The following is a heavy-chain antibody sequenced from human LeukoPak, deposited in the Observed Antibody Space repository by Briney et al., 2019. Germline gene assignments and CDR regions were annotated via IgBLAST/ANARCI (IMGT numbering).Heavy chain of an antibody. CDR3: ATYSGNDYAAFDT. Sequence: SSQTLSLTCAVSGGSISSGGYSWSWIRQPPGKGLEWIGSIYHSGSTYYNPSLKSRVTISLDKSKNQFSLRLTSVTAADTAVYYCATYSGNDYAAFDTWGQGTMVTVSS. J-gene: IGHJ3*02. V-gene: IGHV4-30-2*01. CDR1: GGSISSGGYS. CDR2: IYHSGST. D-gene: IGHD5-12*01.